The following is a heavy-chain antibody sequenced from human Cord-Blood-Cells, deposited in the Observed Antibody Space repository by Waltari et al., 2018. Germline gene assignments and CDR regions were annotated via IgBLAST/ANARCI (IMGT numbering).Heavy chain of an antibody. V-gene: IGHV3-15*01. CDR3: TTDAENSGSYYFDY. D-gene: IGHD1-26*01. J-gene: IGHJ4*02. CDR1: GFTFSNAW. Sequence: EVQLVESGGGLVKPGGSLRLSCAASGFTFSNAWMSWVRQAPGKGLGWVGRIKSKTDGGTTDDAARVKGRFTISRDDSKNTRYLQMNSLKTEDTAVYYCTTDAENSGSYYFDYWGQGTLVTVSS. CDR2: IKSKTDGGTT.